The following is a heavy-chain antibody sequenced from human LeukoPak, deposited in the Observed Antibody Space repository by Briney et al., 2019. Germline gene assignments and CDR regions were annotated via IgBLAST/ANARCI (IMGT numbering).Heavy chain of an antibody. CDR1: GGSISSYY. J-gene: IGHJ4*02. Sequence: PPETLSLTCTVSGGSISSYYWSWIRQPPGKGLEWIGYIYYSGSTNYNPSLKSRVTISVDTSKNQFSLKLSSVTAADTAVYYCARDSGLWFGETHFDYWGQGTLVTVSS. D-gene: IGHD3-10*01. CDR3: ARDSGLWFGETHFDY. V-gene: IGHV4-59*12. CDR2: IYYSGST.